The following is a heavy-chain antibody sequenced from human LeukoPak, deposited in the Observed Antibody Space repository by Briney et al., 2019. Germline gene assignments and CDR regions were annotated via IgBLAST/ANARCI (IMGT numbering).Heavy chain of an antibody. CDR3: AKDVVGQQWPENY. Sequence: TGGSLRLSCAASGFTFSTYGMHWVRQAPGKGLEWVAFIQYDGSIKLYGDSVKGRFTISRDNSKNTLYLQMNSLRPEDTAVYYCAKDVVGQQWPENYWGQGTLVTVSS. J-gene: IGHJ4*02. CDR2: IQYDGSIK. V-gene: IGHV3-30*02. D-gene: IGHD6-19*01. CDR1: GFTFSTYG.